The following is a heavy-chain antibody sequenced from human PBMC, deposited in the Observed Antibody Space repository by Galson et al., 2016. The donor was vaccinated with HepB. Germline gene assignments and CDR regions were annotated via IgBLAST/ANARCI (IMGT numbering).Heavy chain of an antibody. D-gene: IGHD3-10*01. CDR2: IYHPGST. V-gene: IGHV4-30-2*01. J-gene: IGHJ4*02. Sequence: TLSLTCGVSGGSISSGGYSWSWIRQPPGKGLEWIGYIYHPGSTYYNPSLKSRVTISVDRSKNQFSLNLSSGTAAGTAVYSCARGKGRGGFDYWGQGTLVNVSS. CDR1: GGSISSGGYS. CDR3: ARGKGRGGFDY.